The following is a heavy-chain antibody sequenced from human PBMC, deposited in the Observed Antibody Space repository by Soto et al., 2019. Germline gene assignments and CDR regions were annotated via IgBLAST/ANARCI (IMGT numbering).Heavy chain of an antibody. J-gene: IGHJ4*02. CDR3: ARGSYDSSVTRPFDY. CDR2: IIPIFGTA. Sequence: SVKVSCKASGGTFSSYAISWVRQAPGQGLEWMGGIIPIFGTANYAQKFQGRVTITADESTSTAYMELSSLRSEDTAVYYCARGSYDSSVTRPFDYWGQGTLVTVSS. D-gene: IGHD3-22*01. V-gene: IGHV1-69*13. CDR1: GGTFSSYA.